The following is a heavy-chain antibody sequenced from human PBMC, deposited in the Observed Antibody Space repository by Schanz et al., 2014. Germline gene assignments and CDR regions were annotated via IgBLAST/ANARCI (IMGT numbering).Heavy chain of an antibody. CDR2: ISHSGGSK. J-gene: IGHJ6*02. D-gene: IGHD2-15*01. V-gene: IGHV3-23*01. CDR1: GFTFSSYA. Sequence: EVQLLESGGGLVRPGGSLRLSCAASGFTFSSYAMTWVRQAPGKGLEWVSSISHSGGSKYYADSVKGRFTISRDNSKNILYLQMNSLRAEDTAVYYCAKARRKSNCSGGRCFHYSYYGMDVWGQGTTVTVSS. CDR3: AKARRKSNCSGGRCFHYSYYGMDV.